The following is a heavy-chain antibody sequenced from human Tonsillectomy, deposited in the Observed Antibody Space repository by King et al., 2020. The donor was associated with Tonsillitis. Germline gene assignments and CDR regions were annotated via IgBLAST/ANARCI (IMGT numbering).Heavy chain of an antibody. D-gene: IGHD6-19*01. V-gene: IGHV3-7*03. CDR3: ATTEESYTRGWGYYDF. CDR2: IKQDGGAK. J-gene: IGHJ4*02. Sequence: VQLVESGGGLVQPGGSLRLSCAVSGLTFSGYWMSWVRQAPGKGLEWVANIKQDGGAKNYADSVKGRFTVSRDNAKNFLDLQMSSLRADDTAVYYCATTEESYTRGWGYYDFWGQGTVVTVSS. CDR1: GLTFSGYW.